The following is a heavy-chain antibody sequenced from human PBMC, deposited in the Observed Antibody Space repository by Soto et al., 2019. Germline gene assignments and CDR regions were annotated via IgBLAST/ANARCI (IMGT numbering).Heavy chain of an antibody. J-gene: IGHJ3*01. CDR2: IIPSFGTA. CDR3: ATVETPGGGPPASPTPQAFVV. V-gene: IGHV1-69*01. D-gene: IGHD2-21*02. CDR1: GGTFNTYI. Sequence: QVQLVQSGAEVKKPGSTVKVSCKASGGTFNTYIITWVRQAPGQGLEWMGGIIPSFGTANYAPKFRGRVTITADDSTTTVYMEVSSLRSEDTAFYFCATVETPGGGPPASPTPQAFVVWGQGTEVTVSS.